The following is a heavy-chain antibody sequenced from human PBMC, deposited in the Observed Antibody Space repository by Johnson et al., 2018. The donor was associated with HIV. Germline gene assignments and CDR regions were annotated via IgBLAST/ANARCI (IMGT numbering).Heavy chain of an antibody. CDR3: ARDGGETIVVVIAGRPPEDHDAFDI. Sequence: VPLVESRGGVLRPGGSLRLSCAASRFTFDDYVMSWVRQAPGKGLEWVSGINWNDGSNKYYADSVKGRFTISRDNSKNTLYLQMNSLRAEDTALYYCARDGGETIVVVIAGRPPEDHDAFDIWGQGTMVTVSS. J-gene: IGHJ3*02. CDR1: RFTFDDYV. V-gene: IGHV3-20*04. CDR2: INWNDGSNK. D-gene: IGHD2-21*01.